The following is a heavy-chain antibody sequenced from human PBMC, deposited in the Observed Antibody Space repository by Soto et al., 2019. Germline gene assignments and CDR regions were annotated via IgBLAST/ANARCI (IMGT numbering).Heavy chain of an antibody. J-gene: IGHJ6*02. CDR2: IIPILGIA. CDR3: ARESGMDV. V-gene: IGHV1-69*08. Sequence: QVQLVQSGAEVKTPGSSVKVSCKASGGTFSSYTISWVRQAPGQGLEWMGRIIPILGIANYAQKFQGRVTITAVKSTSTVYMELSSLRSEDTAVYYCARESGMDVWGQGTTVTVSS. CDR1: GGTFSSYT.